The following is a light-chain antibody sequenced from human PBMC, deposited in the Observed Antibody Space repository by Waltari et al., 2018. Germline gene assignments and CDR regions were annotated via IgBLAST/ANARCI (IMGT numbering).Light chain of an antibody. CDR2: EVT. CDR3: QSYGGSKNWV. CDR1: SRDVGGYDY. J-gene: IGLJ3*02. V-gene: IGLV2-8*01. Sequence: QSALTQPPSASGSPGQSVTISCTGTSRDVGGYDYVSWYQQHPGKAPKLMIYEVTKRPSGVPDRFSGSKSGNTAALTVSGLQADDEADYYCQSYGGSKNWVFGGGTKLTVL.